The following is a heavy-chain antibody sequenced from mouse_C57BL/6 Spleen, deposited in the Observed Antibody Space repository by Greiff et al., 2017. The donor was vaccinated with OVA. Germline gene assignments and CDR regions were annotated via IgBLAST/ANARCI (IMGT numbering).Heavy chain of an antibody. CDR2: IRNKANGYTT. CDR1: GFTFTDYY. D-gene: IGHD1-1*01. V-gene: IGHV7-3*01. Sequence: EVQRVESGGGLVQPGGSLSLSCAASGFTFTDYYMSWVRQPPGKALEWLGFIRNKANGYTTEYSASVKGRFTISRDNSQSILYLQMNALRAEDSATYYCARWNYGSSYRAMDYWGQGTSVTVSS. J-gene: IGHJ4*01. CDR3: ARWNYGSSYRAMDY.